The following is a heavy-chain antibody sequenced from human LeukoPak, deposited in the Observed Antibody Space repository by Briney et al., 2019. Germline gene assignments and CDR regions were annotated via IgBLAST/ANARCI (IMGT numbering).Heavy chain of an antibody. CDR1: GGSISSYY. Sequence: SKTLSLTCTVSGGSISSYYWSWIRQPPGKRLEWLGYTSYSGSTDYNPSHKSRVTMSVDTSKNQFSLKLSSMTAADTAVYYCGRRTYYDTLTGYTYWYFDLWGRGTLVTVSS. V-gene: IGHV4-59*01. CDR3: GRRTYYDTLTGYTYWYFDL. D-gene: IGHD3-9*01. CDR2: TSYSGST. J-gene: IGHJ2*01.